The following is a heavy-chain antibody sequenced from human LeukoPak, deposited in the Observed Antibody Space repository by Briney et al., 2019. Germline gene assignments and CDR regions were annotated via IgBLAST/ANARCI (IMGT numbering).Heavy chain of an antibody. CDR2: MYTGGTT. D-gene: IGHD3-16*01. V-gene: IGHV3-53*01. CDR1: GFTVRGTH. J-gene: IGHJ4*02. CDR3: AKDEATSGGGLAS. Sequence: PGGSLRLSCAASGFTVRGTHMSWVRQAPGKGLEWVAAMYTGGTTYYADSVTGRFTISRDNSKNTLYLHMNSLRAKDTAVYYCAKDEATSGGGLASWGQGTLVSVSS.